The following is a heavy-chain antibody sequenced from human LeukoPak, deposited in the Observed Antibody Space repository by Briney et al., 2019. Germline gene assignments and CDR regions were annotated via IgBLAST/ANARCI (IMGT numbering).Heavy chain of an antibody. Sequence: QPGGSLRLSCAVSGFTFSSYNMNWVRRAPGKGLEWVSYIGSSVSTRYYADSVKGRFTISRDNGKHSLYLQMNSLRAEDTAVYYCAREGSDFWGGYSKGYFDYWGQGTLVTVSS. J-gene: IGHJ4*02. CDR3: AREGSDFWGGYSKGYFDY. D-gene: IGHD3-3*01. CDR1: GFTFSSYN. CDR2: IGSSVSTR. V-gene: IGHV3-48*01.